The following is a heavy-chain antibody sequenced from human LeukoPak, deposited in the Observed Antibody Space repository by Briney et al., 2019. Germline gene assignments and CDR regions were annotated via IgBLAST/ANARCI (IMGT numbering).Heavy chain of an antibody. J-gene: IGHJ5*02. V-gene: IGHV4-61*05. CDR3: ARTLASGTADP. Sequence: SETLSLTCTVSGGSITNNNYYWSWIRQPPGKGLEWIAYISDRGSTNYNPSLKSRVTISVDRSKNQFSLNLSSVTAADTAVYYCARTLASGTADPWGQGTQVTVSS. CDR1: GGSITNNNYY. D-gene: IGHD1-1*01. CDR2: ISDRGST.